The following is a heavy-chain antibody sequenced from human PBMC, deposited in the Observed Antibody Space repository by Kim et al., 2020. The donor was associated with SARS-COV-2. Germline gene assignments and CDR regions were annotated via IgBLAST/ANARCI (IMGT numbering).Heavy chain of an antibody. CDR1: GYTFTSYA. J-gene: IGHJ6*02. CDR3: ARGTGTTTWVLYYYYYYGMDV. CDR2: INTNTGNP. Sequence: ASVKVSCKASGYTFTSYAMNWVRQAPGQGLEWMGWINTNTGNPTYAQGFTGRFVFSLDTSVSTAYLQISSLKAEDTAVYYCARGTGTTTWVLYYYYYYGMDVWGQGTTVTVSS. V-gene: IGHV7-4-1*02. D-gene: IGHD1-7*01.